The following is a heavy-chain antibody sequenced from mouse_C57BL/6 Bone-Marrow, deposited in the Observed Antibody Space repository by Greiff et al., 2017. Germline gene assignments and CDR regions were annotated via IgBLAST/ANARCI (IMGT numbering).Heavy chain of an antibody. V-gene: IGHV1-50*01. J-gene: IGHJ2*01. CDR2: IDPSDSYT. CDR3: ARVDYAY. D-gene: IGHD2-4*01. Sequence: VQLQQSGAELVKPGASVKLSCKASGYTFTSYWMQWVKQRPGQGLEWIGEIDPSDSYTNYNQKFKGKATLTVDTSSSTAYMQLSSLTSEDSAVYYCARVDYAYWGQGTTLTVSS. CDR1: GYTFTSYW.